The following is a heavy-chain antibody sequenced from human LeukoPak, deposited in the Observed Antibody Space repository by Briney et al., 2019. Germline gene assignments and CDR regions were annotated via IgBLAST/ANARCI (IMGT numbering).Heavy chain of an antibody. CDR2: IRYDGSNK. CDR1: AFTFSSYG. CDR3: ATGYNSRWYGRLDY. D-gene: IGHD6-19*01. J-gene: IGHJ4*02. V-gene: IGHV3-30*02. Sequence: GGSLRLSCAASAFTFSSYGMHWVRQAPGKGLEWVAFIRYDGSNKYYADSVKARFTISRDNSKNTLYLQMNSLRVEDTAVYYCATGYNSRWYGRLDYWGQGTLVTVSS.